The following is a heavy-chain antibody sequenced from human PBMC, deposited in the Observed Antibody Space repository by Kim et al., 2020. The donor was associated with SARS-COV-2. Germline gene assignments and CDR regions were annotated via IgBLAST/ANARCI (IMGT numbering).Heavy chain of an antibody. CDR1: GFTFTSYW. J-gene: IGHJ6*02. V-gene: IGHV3-7*03. CDR3: GRDMDV. CDR2: INQDGSGI. Sequence: GGSLRLSCTASGFTFTSYWMTWVRQAPGKGLEWVANINQDGSGINYVDSVKGRFVISRDNPKNSLYLQMNALRAEDTAVYYCGRDMDVWGQGATVTVSS.